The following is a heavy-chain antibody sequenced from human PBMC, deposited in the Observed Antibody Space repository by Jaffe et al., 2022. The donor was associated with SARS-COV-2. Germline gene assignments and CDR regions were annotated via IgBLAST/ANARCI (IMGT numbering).Heavy chain of an antibody. Sequence: QVQLVQSGAEVKKPGASVKVSCKASGYTFTSYGISWVRQAPGQGLEWMGWISAYNGNTNYAQKLQGRVTMTTDTSTSTAYMELRSLRSDDTAVYYCARDSQAAGTGGGFYYMDVWGKGTTVTVSS. CDR3: ARDSQAAGTGGGFYYMDV. V-gene: IGHV1-18*01. D-gene: IGHD6-13*01. CDR1: GYTFTSYG. CDR2: ISAYNGNT. J-gene: IGHJ6*03.